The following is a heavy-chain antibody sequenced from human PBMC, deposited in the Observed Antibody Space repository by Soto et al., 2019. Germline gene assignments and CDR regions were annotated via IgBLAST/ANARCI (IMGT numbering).Heavy chain of an antibody. CDR2: ISGSGGST. CDR1: GFTFSSYA. D-gene: IGHD3-9*01. CDR3: AKDYDILTGYPDY. V-gene: IGHV3-23*01. Sequence: EVQLLESGGGLVQPGGSLRLSCAASGFTFSSYAMSWVRQAPGKGLEWVSAISGSGGSTYYADAVKGRFTISRDNSKNTLYLQMNSLRAEDTAVYYCAKDYDILTGYPDYWGQGTLVTVSS. J-gene: IGHJ4*02.